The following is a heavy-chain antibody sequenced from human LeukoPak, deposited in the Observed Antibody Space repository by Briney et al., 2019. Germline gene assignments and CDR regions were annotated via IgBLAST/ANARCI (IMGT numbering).Heavy chain of an antibody. D-gene: IGHD3-10*01. Sequence: SETLSLTCTVSGGSISSGSYYWSWIRQPAGKGLEWIGRIYTSGSTNYNPSLKSRVTISVDTSKNQFSLKLSSVTAADTAVYYCARARGSKYGSGTFDYWGQGTLVTVSS. J-gene: IGHJ4*02. V-gene: IGHV4-61*02. CDR3: ARARGSKYGSGTFDY. CDR2: IYTSGST. CDR1: GGSISSGSYY.